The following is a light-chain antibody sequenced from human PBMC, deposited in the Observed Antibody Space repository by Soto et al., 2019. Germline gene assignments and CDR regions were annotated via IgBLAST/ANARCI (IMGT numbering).Light chain of an antibody. J-gene: IGKJ5*01. CDR3: QQYENLPT. CDR1: QNINNY. CDR2: DAS. Sequence: DIQMTQAPSSLSASVGGRVTITFQASQNINNYLNWYQQKPGRAPKLLIYDASNLEAGVPSRFRGSGSGTDFTFTISRLQTEDIATYYCQQYENLPTFAQGTRLAIK. V-gene: IGKV1-33*01.